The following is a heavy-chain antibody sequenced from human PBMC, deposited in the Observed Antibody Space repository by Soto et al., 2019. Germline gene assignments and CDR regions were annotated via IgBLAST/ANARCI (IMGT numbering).Heavy chain of an antibody. J-gene: IGHJ2*01. CDR1: GYTFSSYG. V-gene: IGHV1-18*01. CDR3: ARDQRVSLTAIRAFDL. CDR2: ISGYNGDT. D-gene: IGHD2-21*02. Sequence: QVQLVQSGAEVKRPGASVKVSCKASGYTFSSYGISWVRQAPGQGLEWMGWISGYNGDTKHAQSLQDRVTMTTDTATNTADMELRSLTSDDTAVYYCARDQRVSLTAIRAFDLWGPGTLLTVSS.